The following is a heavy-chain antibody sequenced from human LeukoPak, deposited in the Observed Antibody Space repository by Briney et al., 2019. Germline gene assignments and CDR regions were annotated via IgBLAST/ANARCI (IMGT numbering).Heavy chain of an antibody. CDR1: GGSISSGGCQ. J-gene: IGHJ4*02. CDR3: ARGHGDGYNYRGYYFDS. D-gene: IGHD5-24*01. Sequence: SETLSLTCTVSGGSISSGGCQWSWIRQHPGKGLEWIGYIYYSGSTYYNPSLRSRVTISVDTSKNQFSLNLSSVTAADTAVYYCARGHGDGYNYRGYYFDSWGQGTLVTVSS. V-gene: IGHV4-31*03. CDR2: IYYSGST.